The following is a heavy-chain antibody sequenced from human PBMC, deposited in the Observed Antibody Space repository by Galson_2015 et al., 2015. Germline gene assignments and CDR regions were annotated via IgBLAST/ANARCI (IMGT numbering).Heavy chain of an antibody. V-gene: IGHV3-23*01. D-gene: IGHD1-14*01. J-gene: IGHJ5*02. CDR1: GFTFSSYS. CDR3: ATRNLRALIDWFDP. CDR2: LSGSGTTT. Sequence: SLRLSCAASGFTFSSYSMHWVRQAPGKGLEWVSGLSGSGTTTFYADSVKGRFTISRDNSKNTLYLQMNSLRADDTAVYCCATRNLRALIDWFDPWGQGTLVTVSS.